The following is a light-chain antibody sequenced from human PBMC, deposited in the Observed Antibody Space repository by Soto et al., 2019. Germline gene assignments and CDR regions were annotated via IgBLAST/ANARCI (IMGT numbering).Light chain of an antibody. CDR3: QQYSTYPWT. CDR2: DAS. V-gene: IGKV1-5*01. CDR1: QSISSW. J-gene: IGKJ1*01. Sequence: DIQMNQSPSTLSASVGDRVTITCRASQSISSWLAWYQQKPGKAPKVLIFDASSLESGVPSRFSGSGSATEFTLTISSLQPDDFATYYCQQYSTYPWTFGQGTKVDIK.